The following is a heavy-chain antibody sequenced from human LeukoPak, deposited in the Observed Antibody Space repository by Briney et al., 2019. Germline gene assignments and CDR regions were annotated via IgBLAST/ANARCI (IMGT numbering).Heavy chain of an antibody. CDR3: ARAAYCSGGSCYLGYYYYYGMDV. J-gene: IGHJ6*02. CDR1: GGSISSYY. D-gene: IGHD2-15*01. V-gene: IGHV4-59*01. Sequence: KASETLSLTCTVSGGSISSYYWSWIRQPPGRGLEWIGYIYYSGSTNYNPSLKSRVTISVDTSKNQFSLKLSSVTAADTAVYYCARAAYCSGGSCYLGYYYYYGMDVWGQGTTVTVCS. CDR2: IYYSGST.